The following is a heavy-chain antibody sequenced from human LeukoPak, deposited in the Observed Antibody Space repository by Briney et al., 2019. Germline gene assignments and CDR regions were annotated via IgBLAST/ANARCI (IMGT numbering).Heavy chain of an antibody. D-gene: IGHD6-13*01. CDR3: ARESSSWYTHYFDY. CDR2: IYTSGST. CDR1: GGSISSGSYY. V-gene: IGHV4-61*02. Sequence: SQTLSLTCTVSGGSISSGSYYWSWIRQPAGKGLEWIGRIYTSGSTNYNPSLKSRVTISVDTSKNQFSLKLSSVTAADTAVYYCARESSSWYTHYFDYWGQGTLVTVSS. J-gene: IGHJ4*02.